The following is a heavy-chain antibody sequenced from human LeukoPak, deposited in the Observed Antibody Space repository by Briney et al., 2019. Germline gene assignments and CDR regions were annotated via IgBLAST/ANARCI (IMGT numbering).Heavy chain of an antibody. Sequence: PGGSLRLSCAASGFTVSSNYMSWVRQAPGKGLEWVSYTSSSGSTIYYADSVKGRFTISRDNAKNSLYLQMNSLRAEDTAVYYCLSGSYSFPSGYWGQGTLVTVSS. J-gene: IGHJ4*02. CDR1: GFTVSSNY. D-gene: IGHD1-26*01. CDR2: TSSSGSTI. CDR3: LSGSYSFPSGY. V-gene: IGHV3-11*04.